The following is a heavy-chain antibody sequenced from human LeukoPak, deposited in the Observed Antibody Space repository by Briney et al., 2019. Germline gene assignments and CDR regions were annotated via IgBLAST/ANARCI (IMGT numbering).Heavy chain of an antibody. J-gene: IGHJ4*02. V-gene: IGHV4-59*12. CDR3: ARDGEFGGLDY. CDR2: IYYSGST. CDR1: GGSISSYY. Sequence: SETLSLTCTVSGGSISSYYWSWIRQPPGKGLEWIGYIYYSGSTNYNPSLKSRVTISVDRSKNQFSLKLSSVTAADTAVYYCARDGEFGGLDYWGQGTLVTVSS. D-gene: IGHD3-16*01.